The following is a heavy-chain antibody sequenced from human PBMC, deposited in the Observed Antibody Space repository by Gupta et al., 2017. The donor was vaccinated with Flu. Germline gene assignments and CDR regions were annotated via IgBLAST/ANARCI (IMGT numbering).Heavy chain of an antibody. Sequence: QVQLVESGGGLVKPGGSLRLSCAASGFTFSDYYMSWIRQAPGKGLEWVSYISSSSSYTNYADSVKGRFTISRDNAKNSLYLQMNSLRAEDTAVYYCARVLGSYYEFGDYYFDYWGQGTLVTVSS. CDR2: ISSSSSYT. J-gene: IGHJ4*02. V-gene: IGHV3-11*05. CDR1: GFTFSDYY. CDR3: ARVLGSYYEFGDYYFDY. D-gene: IGHD1-26*01.